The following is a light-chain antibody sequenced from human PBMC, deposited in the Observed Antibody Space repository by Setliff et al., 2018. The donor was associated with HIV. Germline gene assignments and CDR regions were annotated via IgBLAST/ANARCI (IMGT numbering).Light chain of an antibody. J-gene: IGLJ1*01. CDR2: EVT. Sequence: QSVLTQPASVSGSPGQSITMSCTGTSSDVGGYNYVSWYQHHPGKAPKLMIYEVTNRPSGVSSRFSGSKSGNTASLTIFGLQAEDEADYYCSSYTSSSTRVFGTGTKVTVL. V-gene: IGLV2-14*01. CDR1: SSDVGGYNY. CDR3: SSYTSSSTRV.